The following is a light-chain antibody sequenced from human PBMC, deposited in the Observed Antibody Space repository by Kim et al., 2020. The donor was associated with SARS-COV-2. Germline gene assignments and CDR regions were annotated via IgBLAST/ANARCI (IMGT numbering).Light chain of an antibody. V-gene: IGKV4-1*01. J-gene: IGKJ2*01. CDR3: QQYYSTPPT. Sequence: RATINCKSSQRVLHSSNNKNYLAWYQQKPGQPPKLLIYWASTRESGVPDRFSGSGSGTDFTLTISSLQAEDVAVYYCQQYYSTPPTFGQGTKLEIK. CDR2: WAS. CDR1: QRVLHSSNNKNY.